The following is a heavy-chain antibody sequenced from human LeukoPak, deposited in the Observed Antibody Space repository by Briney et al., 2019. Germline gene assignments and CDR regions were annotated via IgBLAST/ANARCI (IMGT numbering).Heavy chain of an antibody. D-gene: IGHD5-24*01. J-gene: IGHJ3*02. CDR1: GGSISSYY. CDR2: IYTSGST. V-gene: IGHV4-4*07. Sequence: KPSETLSLTCTVSGGSISSYYWSWIRQPAGKGLEWIGRIYTSGSTNYNPSLKSRVTMSVDTSKNQFSLKLSSVTAADTAVYYCARTGERWLQFDAFDIWGQGTMVTVSS. CDR3: ARTGERWLQFDAFDI.